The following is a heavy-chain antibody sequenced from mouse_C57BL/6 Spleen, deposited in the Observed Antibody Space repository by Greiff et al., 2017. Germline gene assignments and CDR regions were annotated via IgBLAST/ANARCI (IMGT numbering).Heavy chain of an antibody. J-gene: IGHJ3*01. Sequence: EVQLVESGGGLVKPGGSLKLSCAASGFTFSSYAMSWVRQTPEKGLEWVATISDGGSYTYYPDNVKGRFTISRDNAKNNLYLQMRQLKSEDTAMYYCARDGDYSNFFAYWGQGTLVTVSA. V-gene: IGHV5-4*01. CDR1: GFTFSSYA. CDR3: ARDGDYSNFFAY. D-gene: IGHD2-5*01. CDR2: ISDGGSYT.